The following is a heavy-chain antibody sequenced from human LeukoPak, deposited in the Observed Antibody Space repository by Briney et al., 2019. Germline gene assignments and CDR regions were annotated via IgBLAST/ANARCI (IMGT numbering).Heavy chain of an antibody. J-gene: IGHJ4*02. D-gene: IGHD1-26*01. CDR2: IYYSGST. CDR1: YGSISSGY. Sequence: PSETLSLTCTISYGSISSGYWSWIRQPPGNGLEWIGYIYYSGSTNYNPSLQSRVTMSVDTSKNQFSLKLSSVTAADTAVYYCARYVRNSGTYFLDYWGQGTLVTVSS. V-gene: IGHV4-59*01. CDR3: ARYVRNSGTYFLDY.